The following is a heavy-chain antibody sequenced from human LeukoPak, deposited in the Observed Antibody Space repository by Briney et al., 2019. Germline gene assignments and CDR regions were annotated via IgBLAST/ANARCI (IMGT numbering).Heavy chain of an antibody. J-gene: IGHJ4*02. CDR3: ARAPGYGAAYYFDY. D-gene: IGHD1-1*01. Sequence: GRSLRLSCAAAGFTFSKFAMHWVRQAPGKGLEWVAVVSDDGSYKYYADSVKGRFTISRDNSKNTLYLQMNSLRAEDTAVYYCARAPGYGAAYYFDYWGQGTLVTVSS. CDR1: GFTFSKFA. CDR2: VSDDGSYK. V-gene: IGHV3-30*04.